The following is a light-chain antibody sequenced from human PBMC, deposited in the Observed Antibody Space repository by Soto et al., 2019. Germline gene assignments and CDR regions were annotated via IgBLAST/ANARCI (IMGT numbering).Light chain of an antibody. CDR3: QQRSNWSLFT. Sequence: EIVSTQSPATLSLSPGERATLSCRACQSVSSYLAWYQQKPGQAPRLLIYDASNRATGIPARFSGSGSGTDFTLTISSLEPEDFAVYYCQQRSNWSLFTFGPGTKVDIK. CDR1: QSVSSY. V-gene: IGKV3-11*01. J-gene: IGKJ3*01. CDR2: DAS.